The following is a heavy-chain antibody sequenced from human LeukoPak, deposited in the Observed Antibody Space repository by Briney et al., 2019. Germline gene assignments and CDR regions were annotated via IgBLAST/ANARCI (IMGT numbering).Heavy chain of an antibody. CDR1: GGSISSYY. V-gene: IGHV4-59*03. Sequence: SETLSLTCTVSGGSISSYYWSWIRQPPGKGLEWIGNIDYSRDANYNPSLRSRVTILVDKSRNQFSLKLNSVTAADTAVYYCARNGPHYYDKSGYLDSWGQGTLVTVSS. CDR2: IDYSRDA. CDR3: ARNGPHYYDKSGYLDS. D-gene: IGHD3-22*01. J-gene: IGHJ4*02.